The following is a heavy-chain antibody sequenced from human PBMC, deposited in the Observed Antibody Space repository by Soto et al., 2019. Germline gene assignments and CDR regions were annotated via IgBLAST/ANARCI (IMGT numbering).Heavy chain of an antibody. CDR2: TNPSGGYT. CDR3: ARGGGTGYYYYGMDV. CDR1: GYTFTSYY. V-gene: IGHV1-46*01. J-gene: IGHJ6*02. Sequence: GASVKVSCKASGYTFTSYYMHWVRQAPGQGLEWVGITNPSGGYTTYAQKFRGRVTMTRDTSTSTFYMELSSLRSEDTAVYYCARGGGTGYYYYGMDVWGQGTKVTVSS. D-gene: IGHD3-9*01.